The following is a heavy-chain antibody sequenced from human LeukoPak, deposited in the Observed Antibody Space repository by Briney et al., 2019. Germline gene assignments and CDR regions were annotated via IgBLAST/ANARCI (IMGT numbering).Heavy chain of an antibody. D-gene: IGHD3-9*01. Sequence: PSQTLSLTCTVSGGSISSGSYYWSWIRQPAGKGLEWIGRIYTSGSTNYNPSLKSRVTMSVDTSKNQFSLKLSSVTAADPAVYYCASLTLGQPLLQFDYWGAGNLVTVSS. CDR2: IYTSGST. V-gene: IGHV4-61*02. J-gene: IGHJ4*02. CDR3: ASLTLGQPLLQFDY. CDR1: GGSISSGSYY.